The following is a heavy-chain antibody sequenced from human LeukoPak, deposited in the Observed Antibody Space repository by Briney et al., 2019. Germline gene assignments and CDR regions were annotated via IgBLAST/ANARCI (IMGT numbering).Heavy chain of an antibody. CDR3: ARYPYCSKTSCYWSGA. D-gene: IGHD2-2*01. CDR2: IYYSGST. CDR1: GGSISSNTYY. Sequence: FETLSLTRIVSGGSISSNTYYWGWIRQPPGRGLGWIGSIYYSGSTYYNPSLKSRVTISVDTSKNQFSLKLSSVTDPDTAVYYCARYPYCSKTSCYWSGAWRQRTLVTVSS. J-gene: IGHJ5*02. V-gene: IGHV4-39*01.